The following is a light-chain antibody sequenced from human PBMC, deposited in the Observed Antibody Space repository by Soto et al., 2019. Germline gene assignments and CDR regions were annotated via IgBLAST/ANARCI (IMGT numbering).Light chain of an antibody. V-gene: IGLV2-23*01. J-gene: IGLJ1*01. CDR1: SSDVGNYNL. CDR2: EGS. CDR3: CSYASSSTYV. Sequence: QSVLTQPASVSGSPGQSITISCTGTSSDVGNYNLVSWYQHDPGKAPKLLIYEGSKRPSGVSDRFSGSKSGNTASLTISGLRAEDEADYYCCSYASSSTYVFGTGTKVIVL.